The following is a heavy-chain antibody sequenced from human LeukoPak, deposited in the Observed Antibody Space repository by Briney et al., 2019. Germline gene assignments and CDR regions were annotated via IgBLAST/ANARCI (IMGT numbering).Heavy chain of an antibody. CDR2: ISPDGSDS. V-gene: IGHV3-74*01. CDR1: GFTLSSFW. D-gene: IGHD1-26*01. CDR3: ARGVSGNYGRFDS. J-gene: IGHJ4*02. Sequence: GGSLRLSCAASGFTLSSFWMHWVRQVPGEGLMWVTRISPDGSDSNYADPVKGRFTISRDNAKNTLYLQMNSLRDEVTAVYYCARGVSGNYGRFDSWGQGTLVIVSS.